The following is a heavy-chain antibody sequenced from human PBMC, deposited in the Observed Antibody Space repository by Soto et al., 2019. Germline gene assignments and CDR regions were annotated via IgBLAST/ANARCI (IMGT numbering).Heavy chain of an antibody. J-gene: IGHJ4*02. D-gene: IGHD3-16*01. CDR1: SGSISSGDYY. V-gene: IGHV4-30-4*01. CDR3: ARGRFGEIHDY. Sequence: PSETLSLTCTVSSGSISSGDYYWSWLRQPPGKGLERIGYIFYSGSTHYNASFQSRVSVSVDTSRNQFSLKLTSVSAADTAVYYCARGRFGEIHDYWGQGILVTVSS. CDR2: IFYSGST.